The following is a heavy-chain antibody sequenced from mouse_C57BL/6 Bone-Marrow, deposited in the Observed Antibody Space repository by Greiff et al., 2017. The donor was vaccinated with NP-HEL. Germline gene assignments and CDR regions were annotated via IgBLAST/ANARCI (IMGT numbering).Heavy chain of an antibody. J-gene: IGHJ2*01. CDR1: GYTFPSYL. V-gene: IGHV1-72*01. CDR2: IDPNSGGT. D-gene: IGHD1-1*01. CDR3: ARYYYGSSSFDY. Sequence: QVQLQQPGAELVKPGASVKLSCKASGYTFPSYLMHWVKQRPGRGLGWIGRIDPNSGGTKYNEKFKSKATLTVDKPSSTAYMQLNSLTSEDSAVYYCARYYYGSSSFDYWGQGTTLTVSS.